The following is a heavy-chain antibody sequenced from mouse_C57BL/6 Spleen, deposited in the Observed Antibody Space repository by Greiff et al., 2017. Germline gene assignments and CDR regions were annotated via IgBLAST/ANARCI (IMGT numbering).Heavy chain of an antibody. V-gene: IGHV1-61*01. CDR3: ARDPYYYGSSYGYYAMDY. CDR1: GYTFTSYW. D-gene: IGHD1-1*01. J-gene: IGHJ4*01. CDR2: IYPSDSET. Sequence: QVQLQQSGAELVRPGSSVKLSCKASGYTFTSYWMDWVKQRPGQGLEWIGNIYPSDSETHYNQKFKDKATLTVDKSSSTAYMQLSSLTSEDSAVYYCARDPYYYGSSYGYYAMDYWGQGTSVTVSS.